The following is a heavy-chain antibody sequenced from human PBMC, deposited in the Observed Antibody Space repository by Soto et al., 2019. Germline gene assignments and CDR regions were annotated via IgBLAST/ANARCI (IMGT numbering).Heavy chain of an antibody. CDR1: GFTFGDYA. V-gene: IGHV3-49*03. CDR2: IRSKAYGGTT. D-gene: IGHD5-18*01. J-gene: IGHJ6*02. CDR3: TRAVDTAMVAQGYYYYGMDV. Sequence: GGSLRLSCTASGFTFGDYAMSWFRQAPGKGLEWVGFIRSKAYGGTTEYAASVKGRFTISRDDSKSIAYLQMNSLKTEDTAVYYCTRAVDTAMVAQGYYYYGMDVWGQGTTVTVPS.